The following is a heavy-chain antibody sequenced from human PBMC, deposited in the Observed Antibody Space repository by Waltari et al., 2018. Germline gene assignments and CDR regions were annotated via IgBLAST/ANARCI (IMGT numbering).Heavy chain of an antibody. Sequence: EVQLVESGGGLVKPGGSLRLSCAASGLTFTGIVLNWGRQAPGQGLEWVPSLSVSTRKIYYADSVKVGFTITRDNAKNSPSLQMNSLRAEETAVYYCARGYCRCVICYVNLWGQGTLVTVSS. D-gene: IGHD2-15*01. V-gene: IGHV3-21*01. CDR3: ARGYCRCVICYVNL. CDR2: LSVSTRKI. J-gene: IGHJ5*02. CDR1: GLTFTGIV.